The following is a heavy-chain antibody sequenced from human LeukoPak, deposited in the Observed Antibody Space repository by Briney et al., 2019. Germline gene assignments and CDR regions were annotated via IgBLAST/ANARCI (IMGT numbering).Heavy chain of an antibody. CDR2: INHSGGT. Sequence: SETLSLTCAVFGGSFSGYSWSWIRQSPGKGLEWIGEINHSGGTNSNPSLKSRVSISGDTSKNQLSLRLSSVTAADTAVYYCAXXXXXXXXXXXXYYYKALDVWGQGTTVTVS. CDR3: AXXXXXXXXXXXXYYYKALDV. CDR1: GGSFSGYS. V-gene: IGHV4-34*01. J-gene: IGHJ6*02.